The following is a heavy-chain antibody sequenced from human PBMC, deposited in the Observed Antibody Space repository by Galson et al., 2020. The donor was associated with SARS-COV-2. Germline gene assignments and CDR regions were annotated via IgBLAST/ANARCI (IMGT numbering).Heavy chain of an antibody. J-gene: IGHJ4*01. V-gene: IGHV3-33*08. CDR3: ARDPRSLDYGGDLGGL. CDR1: GFTFSNYG. CDR2: IYYDGHTK. D-gene: IGHD4-17*01. Sequence: GGSQRLSCEASGFTFSNYGMHWVRQAPGKGLEWVAVIYYDGHTKYYADSVRGRFTISRDNSENTLYLQMNTLRVEDTAVYYCARDPRSLDYGGDLGGLWGHGSLVTVCS.